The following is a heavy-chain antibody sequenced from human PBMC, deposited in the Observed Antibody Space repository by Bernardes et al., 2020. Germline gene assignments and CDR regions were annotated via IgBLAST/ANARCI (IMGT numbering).Heavy chain of an antibody. CDR1: GFIFSNYG. J-gene: IGHJ6*02. CDR2: ISYDGSNK. V-gene: IGHV3-30*18. Sequence: GGSLRLSCAASGFIFSNYGMHWVRQAPGKGLEWVAVISYDGSNKYYGESVKGRFTISRDSSKNTLYLQMNSLGGEDTAVYYCAKDMAVRAPLHPTDYYYGLDVWGQGTTVTVSS. CDR3: AKDMAVRAPLHPTDYYYGLDV. D-gene: IGHD2-21*01.